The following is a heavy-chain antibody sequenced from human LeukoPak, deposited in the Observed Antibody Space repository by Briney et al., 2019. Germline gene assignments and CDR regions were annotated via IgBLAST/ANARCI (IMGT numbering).Heavy chain of an antibody. V-gene: IGHV4-39*01. CDR2: IYYSGST. D-gene: IGHD6-19*01. CDR3: ARLGGRGLRGYSSGWYGANFDY. J-gene: IGHJ4*02. CDR1: GGSISSSSYY. Sequence: KSSETLSLTCTVSGGSISSSSYYWGWIRQPPGKGLEGIGSIYYSGSTYYTPSLKSRVTISVDTSKNQFSLKLSSVTAADTAVYYCARLGGRGLRGYSSGWYGANFDYWGQGTLVTVSS.